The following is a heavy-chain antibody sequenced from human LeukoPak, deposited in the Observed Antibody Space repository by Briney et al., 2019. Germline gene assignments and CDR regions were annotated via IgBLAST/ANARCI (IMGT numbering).Heavy chain of an antibody. CDR2: IIPVFGTA. CDR1: GGTFSSYT. CDR3: ARAGDDSGSYSY. D-gene: IGHD1-26*01. V-gene: IGHV1-69*01. Sequence: ASVKVSCKASGGTFSSYTINWVRQAPGQGLEWMGGIIPVFGTANYVQKFQGRVTITADESTSTAYMELSSLRSEDTAVYYCARAGDDSGSYSYWGQGTLVTVSS. J-gene: IGHJ4*02.